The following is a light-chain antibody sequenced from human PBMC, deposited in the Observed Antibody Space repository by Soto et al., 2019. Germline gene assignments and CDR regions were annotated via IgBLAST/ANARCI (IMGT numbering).Light chain of an antibody. CDR1: QSVSSY. J-gene: IGKJ5*01. Sequence: EIVLTQSPATLSLSPGERATLSCRASQSVSSYLAWYQQKPGQAPRLLIYDASNRATGIPARFSGSGSGTDFTLTISSREPEDFAVYYCQQRSSNWPPVTFGQGTRLEIK. CDR2: DAS. V-gene: IGKV3-11*01. CDR3: QQRSSNWPPVT.